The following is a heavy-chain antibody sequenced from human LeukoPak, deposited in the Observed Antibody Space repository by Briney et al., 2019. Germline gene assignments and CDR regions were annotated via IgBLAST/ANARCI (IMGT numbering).Heavy chain of an antibody. J-gene: IGHJ4*02. CDR1: GFTFSIYG. Sequence: GGTLRLSCATSGFTFSIYGMSWVRQAPGKGLEWVSAISDSGGNTYYADSVKGRFTISRDNSKNTLFLQMNSLRVEDTAVYYCARGVFNWGQGTLVTVSS. CDR2: ISDSGGNT. V-gene: IGHV3-23*01. D-gene: IGHD3-10*01. CDR3: ARGVFN.